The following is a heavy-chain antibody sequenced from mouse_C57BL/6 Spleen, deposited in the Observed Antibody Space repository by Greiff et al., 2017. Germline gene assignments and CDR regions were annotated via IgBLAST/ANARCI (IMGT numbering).Heavy chain of an antibody. J-gene: IGHJ4*01. D-gene: IGHD2-3*01. CDR2: INPGSGGT. V-gene: IGHV1-54*01. CDR1: GYAFTNYL. CDR3: ARCDGYDYAMDY. Sequence: QVQLQQSGAELVRPGTSVKVSCKASGYAFTNYLIEWVKQRPGQGLEWIGVINPGSGGTNYNEKFKGKATLTADKSSSTAYMQLSSLTSEDSAVYFCARCDGYDYAMDYWGQGTSVTVSS.